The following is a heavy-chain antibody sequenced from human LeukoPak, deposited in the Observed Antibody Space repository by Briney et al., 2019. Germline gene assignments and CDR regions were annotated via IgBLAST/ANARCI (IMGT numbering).Heavy chain of an antibody. D-gene: IGHD5-12*01. J-gene: IGHJ5*01. CDR3: TRGSAAAYDYNWFDS. V-gene: IGHV4-4*07. Sequence: PSETLSLTCSVSGGSISDYYWTWIRQPAGKGLEWIGRINASGTTRYNPSLKSRLAMSVDTSENQFSLKLTSVTAADTAVYFCTRGSAAAYDYNWFDSWGQGTLVTVSS. CDR1: GGSISDYY. CDR2: INASGTT.